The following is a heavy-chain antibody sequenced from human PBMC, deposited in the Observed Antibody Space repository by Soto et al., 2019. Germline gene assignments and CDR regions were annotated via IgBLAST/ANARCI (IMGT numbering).Heavy chain of an antibody. D-gene: IGHD2-15*01. CDR2: ITAFNGNT. V-gene: IGHV1-18*01. CDR3: AKDLGGVEVPGVTRADV. J-gene: IGHJ6*02. CDR1: GYTFTNFG. Sequence: QVHLVQSGAEVRKPGASVKVSCKTSGYTFTNFGISWVRQAPGQGLEWMGWITAFNGNTNYGQKFQDRVTMTTDTSTSTGYMELRNLTSDDTAVYYCAKDLGGVEVPGVTRADVWGLRTTVIVSS.